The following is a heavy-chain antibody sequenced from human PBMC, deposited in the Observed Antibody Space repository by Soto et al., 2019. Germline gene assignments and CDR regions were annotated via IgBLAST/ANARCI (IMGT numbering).Heavy chain of an antibody. V-gene: IGHV1-18*01. CDR2: ISTYNGNT. CDR3: ARDGYSDFHQGNYFDY. D-gene: IGHD5-18*01. Sequence: QVQLVQSGAEVQKPGASVKVSCKASGYTFTSYGLNWVRQAPGQGLEWLGLISTYNGNTRYAQTLKGRVTVTTDMSTRTTYMELRSLSADDTAVYYCARDGYSDFHQGNYFDYWGQGSLVTVSS. J-gene: IGHJ4*02. CDR1: GYTFTSYG.